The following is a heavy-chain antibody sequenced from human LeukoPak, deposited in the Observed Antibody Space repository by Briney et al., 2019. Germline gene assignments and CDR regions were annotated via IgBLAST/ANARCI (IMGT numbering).Heavy chain of an antibody. V-gene: IGHV5-51*01. CDR2: IYPGDSDT. J-gene: IGHJ6*02. Sequence: RGESLRISCKGSGYSFTNYWIGWVRQMPGKGLEWMGIIYPGDSDTRYSPSFQGQVTISADKSISTAYLQWSSLKASDTAMYYCARRGYSYGYVHYYYYYGMDVWGQGTTVTVSS. CDR3: ARRGYSYGYVHYYYYYGMDV. D-gene: IGHD5-18*01. CDR1: GYSFTNYW.